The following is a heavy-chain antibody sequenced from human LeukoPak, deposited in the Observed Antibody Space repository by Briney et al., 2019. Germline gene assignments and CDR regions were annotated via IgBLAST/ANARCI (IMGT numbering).Heavy chain of an antibody. J-gene: IGHJ4*02. V-gene: IGHV4-4*02. CDR3: ARRYSGSDY. Sequence: PSGTLSLTCAVSGAPITYYYSWVRQPPGKGLEWIGEVHRDGYTNYNPSLKSRVTMSVDKSKNELSLQLTSVTAADTAVYYCARRYSGSDYWGQGTLVTVSS. CDR1: GAPITYY. CDR2: VHRDGYT. D-gene: IGHD5-12*01.